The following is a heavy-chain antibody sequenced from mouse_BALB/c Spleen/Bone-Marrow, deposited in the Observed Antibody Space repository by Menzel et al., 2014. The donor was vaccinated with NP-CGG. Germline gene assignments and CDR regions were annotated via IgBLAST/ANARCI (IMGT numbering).Heavy chain of an antibody. D-gene: IGHD2-4*01. V-gene: IGHV5-17*02. CDR2: ISNGSSTI. CDR3: ARKGAMITHYYAMDY. CDR1: GFTFSSFG. J-gene: IGHJ4*01. Sequence: EVKLVASGGGLVQPGGSRKLSCAASGFTFSSFGMHWVRQAPEKGLEWVAYISNGSSTIYYADTVKGRFTISRDNPKNTLFLQMTSLRSEDTAMYYCARKGAMITHYYAMDYWGQGTSVTVSS.